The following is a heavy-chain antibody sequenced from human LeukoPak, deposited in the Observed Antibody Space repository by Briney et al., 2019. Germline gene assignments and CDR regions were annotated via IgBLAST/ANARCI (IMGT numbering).Heavy chain of an antibody. J-gene: IGHJ6*03. CDR2: ISSSATYR. Sequence: PGGSLRLSCTVSGFTVSSNSMSWVRQAPGKGREWVSSISSSATYRYYADSVNGRFTISRDDPKNSLYLQMNSLRAEDTAVYYCARVDYRGGGYFMDVWGRGTPVTVSS. D-gene: IGHD4-11*01. CDR3: ARVDYRGGGYFMDV. CDR1: GFTVSSNS. V-gene: IGHV3-21*01.